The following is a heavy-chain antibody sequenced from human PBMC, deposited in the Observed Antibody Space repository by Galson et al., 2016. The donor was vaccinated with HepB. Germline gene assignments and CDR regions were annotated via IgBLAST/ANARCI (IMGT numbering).Heavy chain of an antibody. J-gene: IGHJ6*02. V-gene: IGHV3-15*07. CDR1: GFTINHAW. CDR2: INRSTDDGTT. CDR3: TTQRTTGDYKRPNYYYYGMDV. D-gene: IGHD4-17*01. Sequence: SLRLSCAASGFTINHAWMNWVRQAPGKGLEWVGRINRSTDDGTTDYAALVNCRLTISRDDSKNMLFWRMNSLKIEDTAVYYCTTQRTTGDYKRPNYYYYGMDVWGQGTTVTVSS.